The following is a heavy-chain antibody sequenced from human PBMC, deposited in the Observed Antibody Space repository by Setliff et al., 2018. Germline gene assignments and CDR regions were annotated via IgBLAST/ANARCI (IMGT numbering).Heavy chain of an antibody. J-gene: IGHJ5*02. V-gene: IGHV4-4*07. D-gene: IGHD1-20*01. CDR3: ARYNSSAACFDL. CDR2: VYSDGET. Sequence: SETLSLTCTVSGGFIYDHYWTWIRQPAGKGLQWIGRVYSDGETDYSPSLKSRVTISVDKSNNQFSLNLKSMTAADTAIYYCARYNSSAACFDLWGPGTLVTVSS. CDR1: GGFIYDHY.